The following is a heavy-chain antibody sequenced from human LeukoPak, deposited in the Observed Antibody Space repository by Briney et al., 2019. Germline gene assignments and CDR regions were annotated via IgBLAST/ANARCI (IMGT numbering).Heavy chain of an antibody. CDR3: ARDLYCSAGSCYTFGY. CDR1: GFTFSSYG. D-gene: IGHD2-15*01. J-gene: IGHJ4*02. V-gene: IGHV3-30*02. Sequence: GGSLRLSCAASGFTFSSYGMHWVRQAPGKGLEWVAFIRYDGSDKYYADSVKGRFTISRDNSKNTLYLQMNSLRPEDTAIYYCARDLYCSAGSCYTFGYWGQGTLVTVSS. CDR2: IRYDGSDK.